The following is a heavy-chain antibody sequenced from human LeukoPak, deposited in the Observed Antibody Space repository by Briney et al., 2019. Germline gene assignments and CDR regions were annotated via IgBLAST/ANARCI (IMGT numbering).Heavy chain of an antibody. V-gene: IGHV4-59*01. CDR2: IYYSGST. CDR3: ARLNYDYVWGSYRQIDY. CDR1: GGSISSYY. Sequence: PSETLSLTCTVSGGSISSYYWSWIRQPPGKRLEWIGYIYYSGSTNYNPSLKSRVTISVDTSKNQFSLKLSSVTAADTAVYYCARLNYDYVWGSYRQIDYWGQGTLVTVSS. D-gene: IGHD3-16*02. J-gene: IGHJ4*02.